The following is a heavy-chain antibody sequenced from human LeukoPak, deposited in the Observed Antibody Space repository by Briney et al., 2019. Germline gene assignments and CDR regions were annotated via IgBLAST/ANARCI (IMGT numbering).Heavy chain of an antibody. CDR2: ISWNSGSI. D-gene: IGHD3-22*01. CDR1: GFTFDDYA. Sequence: PGRSLRLSCAASGFTFDDYAMHWVRQAPGKGLEWVSGISWNSGSIVYADSVKGRFTISRDNAKNSLYLQMNSLRAEDMALYYCAKGTYYYDSSGYWRFDYWGQGTLVTVSS. J-gene: IGHJ4*02. CDR3: AKGTYYYDSSGYWRFDY. V-gene: IGHV3-9*03.